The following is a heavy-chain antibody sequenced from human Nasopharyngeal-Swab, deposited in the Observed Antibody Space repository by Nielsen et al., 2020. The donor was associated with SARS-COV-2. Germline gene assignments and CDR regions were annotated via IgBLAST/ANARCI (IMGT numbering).Heavy chain of an antibody. V-gene: IGHV1-2*06. Sequence: ASEKVSCKASGYTFTGYYMHWVRQAPGQGLEWMRRINPNSGGTNYAQTFQGRVTMTRATSISTASLELSRLRPDDTADYYWASGPGGYDSDYWGQGTLVTVSS. CDR2: INPNSGGT. D-gene: IGHD5-12*01. CDR3: ASGPGGYDSDY. J-gene: IGHJ4*02. CDR1: GYTFTGYY.